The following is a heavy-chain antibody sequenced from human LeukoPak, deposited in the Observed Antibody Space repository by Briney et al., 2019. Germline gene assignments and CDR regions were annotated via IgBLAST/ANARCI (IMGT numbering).Heavy chain of an antibody. V-gene: IGHV3-30*18. CDR2: ISYDGSNK. CDR3: AKLWFGELVPYYFDY. Sequence: PGRSLRLSCAASGFTFSSYGMHWVRQAPGKGLEWVAVISYDGSNKYYADSVKGRFTISRDNSKNTLYLQMNSLRAEDTAVYYCAKLWFGELVPYYFDYWGQGTLVTVSS. J-gene: IGHJ4*02. D-gene: IGHD3-10*01. CDR1: GFTFSSYG.